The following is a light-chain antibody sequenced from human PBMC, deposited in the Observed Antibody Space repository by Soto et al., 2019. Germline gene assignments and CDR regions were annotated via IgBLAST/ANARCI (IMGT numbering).Light chain of an antibody. J-gene: IGLJ2*01. CDR3: ATWDDSLNGLI. V-gene: IGLV1-44*01. CDR2: SNN. CDR1: SSNIKTNG. Sequence: QPVLTQPPSASGTPGQRVTISCSGGSSNIKTNGVSWYQQVPGAAPKLLIYSNNQRPSGAPDRFTGSKSGTSASLAIAGLQSEDEATYHCATWDDSLNGLIFGEGTKLTVL.